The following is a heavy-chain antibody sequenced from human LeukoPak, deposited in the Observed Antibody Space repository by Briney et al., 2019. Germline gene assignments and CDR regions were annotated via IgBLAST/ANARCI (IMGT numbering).Heavy chain of an antibody. CDR3: AGQIHISATVMEFDT. D-gene: IGHD5-18*01. CDR1: GDSIRFGWLY. V-gene: IGHV4-31*02. CDR2: IYYSGST. Sequence: PSETLSLTCAVPGDSIRFGWLYWTWIRQHPGKGLEWIGYIYYSGSTDYNPSLRSRLNISIATSKNQFSLKLNLMTAAETAVYCRAGQIHISATVMEFDTCAPGTVVTVSS. J-gene: IGHJ4*02.